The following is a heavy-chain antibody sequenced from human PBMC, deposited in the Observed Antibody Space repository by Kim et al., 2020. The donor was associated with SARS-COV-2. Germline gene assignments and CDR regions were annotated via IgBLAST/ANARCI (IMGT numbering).Heavy chain of an antibody. Sequence: SETLSLTCTVSGGSISSSSYYWGWIRQPPGKGLEWIGSIYYSGTTYYNPSLKSRVTISVDTSKIQFSLKLSSVTAADTAVYYCCCGGKLRYFFYGLDVWGQGTTVTVSS. CDR2: IYYSGTT. D-gene: IGHD2-15*01. CDR3: CCGGKLRYFFYGLDV. CDR1: GGSISSSSYY. V-gene: IGHV4-39*01. J-gene: IGHJ6*02.